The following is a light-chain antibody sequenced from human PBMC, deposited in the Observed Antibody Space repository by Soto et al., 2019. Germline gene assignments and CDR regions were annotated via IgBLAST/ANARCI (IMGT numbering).Light chain of an antibody. CDR3: QSFDSSLSGVV. CDR1: SSNIGAGYD. Sequence: QSVLTQPPSVSGAPGQRVTISCAGSSSNIGAGYDVQWYQQLPGTAPKLLIHGNNNRPSGVPDRFSGSRSGTSASLAISGLQAEDEADYYCQSFDSSLSGVVFGGGTKVTVL. V-gene: IGLV1-40*01. CDR2: GNN. J-gene: IGLJ2*01.